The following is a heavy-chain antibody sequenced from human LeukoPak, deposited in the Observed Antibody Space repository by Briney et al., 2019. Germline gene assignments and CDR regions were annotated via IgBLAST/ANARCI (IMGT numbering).Heavy chain of an antibody. CDR3: AQDQRSIQFYY. Sequence: GGSLRLSCAASGFTFDDYTMHWVRQAPGKGLEWVSLISWDGGSTYYADSVKGRFTISRDNSKNSLYLQMNSLRAEDTAVYYCAQDQRSIQFYYWGRGTLVTVSS. V-gene: IGHV3-43*01. J-gene: IGHJ4*02. CDR2: ISWDGGST. CDR1: GFTFDDYT. D-gene: IGHD5-24*01.